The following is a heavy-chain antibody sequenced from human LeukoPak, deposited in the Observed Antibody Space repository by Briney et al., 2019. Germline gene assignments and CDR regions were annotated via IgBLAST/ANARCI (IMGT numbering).Heavy chain of an antibody. CDR2: IRYDGSNK. CDR1: GFTFSSYG. V-gene: IGHV3-30*02. D-gene: IGHD1-20*01. Sequence: GGSLRLSCAASGFTFSSYGMHWVRQAPGKGLEWVAFIRYDGSNKYYADSVKGRFTISRDNPKNTLYLQMNSLRAEDTAVYYCAKDITHGGRYFQHWGQGTLVTVSS. J-gene: IGHJ1*01. CDR3: AKDITHGGRYFQH.